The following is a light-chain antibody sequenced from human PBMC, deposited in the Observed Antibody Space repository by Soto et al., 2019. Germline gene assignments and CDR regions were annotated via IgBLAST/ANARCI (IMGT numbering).Light chain of an antibody. CDR2: GDI. CDR1: SSNIGAGYN. Sequence: QSVLTQPPSVSGAPGQRVTISCTGSSSNIGAGYNVHWYQQLPGTAPKLLIYGDIDRPSGVPDRFSGSKSGTSASLAITGLQAEDEADYYCQSYDSSLRGVLFGGGTKVPS. V-gene: IGLV1-40*01. CDR3: QSYDSSLRGVL. J-gene: IGLJ2*01.